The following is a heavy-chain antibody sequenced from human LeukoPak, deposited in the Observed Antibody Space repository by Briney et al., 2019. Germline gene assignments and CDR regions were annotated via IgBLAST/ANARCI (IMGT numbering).Heavy chain of an antibody. Sequence: SETLSLTCTVSGGSISSSSYYWGWIRQPPGKGLEWIGSIYYSGSTYYNPSLKSRVTISVDTSKNQFSLKLSSVTAADTAVYYCARDTYDSSGYYLYDAFDIWGQGTMVTVSS. J-gene: IGHJ3*02. CDR3: ARDTYDSSGYYLYDAFDI. CDR2: IYYSGST. D-gene: IGHD3-22*01. CDR1: GGSISSSSYY. V-gene: IGHV4-39*07.